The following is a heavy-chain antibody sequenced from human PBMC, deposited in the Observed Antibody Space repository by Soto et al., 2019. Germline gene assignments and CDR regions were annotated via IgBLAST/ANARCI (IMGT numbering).Heavy chain of an antibody. CDR1: GFAIRGYG. V-gene: IGHV3-23*01. CDR2: ISGSGGST. CDR3: AKGHLGSGYDPEY. D-gene: IGHD5-12*01. J-gene: IGHJ4*02. Sequence: LSLSCGACGFAIRGYGMNLGRQATRKGLDWVAAISGSGGSTYYADSVKGRFTLSRANSKNTQYLQRSSPRAEETAGYYIAKGHLGSGYDPEYWGKGTLVTVSP.